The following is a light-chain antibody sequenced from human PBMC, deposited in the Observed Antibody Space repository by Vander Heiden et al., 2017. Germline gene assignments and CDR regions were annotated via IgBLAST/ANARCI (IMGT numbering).Light chain of an antibody. J-gene: IGKJ4*01. CDR1: QSISSY. Sequence: DIQMTQSPSSLSASVEDRVTITCRASQSISSYLNWYQQKPGKAPKLLIYAASNLQSGVPSRFSGSGSGTDFTLTISRLQPEDFATYCCQQRDSTPITFGGGTMVEIK. CDR3: QQRDSTPIT. V-gene: IGKV1-39*01. CDR2: AAS.